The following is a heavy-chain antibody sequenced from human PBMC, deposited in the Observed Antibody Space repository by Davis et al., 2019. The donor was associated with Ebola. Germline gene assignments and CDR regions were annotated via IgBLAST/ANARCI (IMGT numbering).Heavy chain of an antibody. CDR2: ISYDGSNK. D-gene: IGHD1-26*01. CDR1: GFTFSSYG. V-gene: IGHV3-30*19. J-gene: IGHJ1*01. CDR3: ARTWSAVGAPRAEYFQH. Sequence: GESLKISCAASGFTFSSYGMHWVRQAPGKGLEWVAVISYDGSNKYYADSVKGRFTISRDNSKNTLYLQMNSLRAEDTAVYYCARTWSAVGAPRAEYFQHWGQGTVVTVSS.